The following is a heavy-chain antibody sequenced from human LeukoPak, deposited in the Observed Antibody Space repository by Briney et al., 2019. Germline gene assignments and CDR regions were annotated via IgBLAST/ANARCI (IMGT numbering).Heavy chain of an antibody. CDR3: ARDPVPATARHFDY. D-gene: IGHD1-1*01. V-gene: IGHV3-30-3*01. J-gene: IGHJ4*02. Sequence: PGGSLRLSCAASGFTFSSYAMHWVRQAPGKGLECVAVKSSDGNIKYYADSVKGRFTISRDNSKNTLYLQMNSLRGEDTGVYYCARDPVPATARHFDYWGQGTLVTVSS. CDR1: GFTFSSYA. CDR2: KSSDGNIK.